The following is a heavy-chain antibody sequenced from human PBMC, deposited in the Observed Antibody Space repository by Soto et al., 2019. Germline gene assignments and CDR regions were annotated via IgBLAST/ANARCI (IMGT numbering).Heavy chain of an antibody. CDR3: ARLLGPAATPPRQDQYYFDY. D-gene: IGHD2-2*01. CDR1: GFSLSNARMG. V-gene: IGHV2-26*01. J-gene: IGHJ4*02. Sequence: QVTLKESGPVLVKPTETLTLTCTVSGFSLSNARMGVSWIRQPPGKAVEWLAHIFSTDEKSYSTSLESRLTISKDTSKSQVVLTMTHMEPVDTATYYCARLLGPAATPPRQDQYYFDYWGQGTLVTVSS. CDR2: IFSTDEK.